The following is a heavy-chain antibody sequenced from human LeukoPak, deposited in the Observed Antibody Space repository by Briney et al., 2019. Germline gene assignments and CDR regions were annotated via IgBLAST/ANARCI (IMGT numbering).Heavy chain of an antibody. J-gene: IGHJ4*02. CDR3: ARDMISGWYRAFDY. V-gene: IGHV3-30-3*01. Sequence: GMSLRLSCAASGFTFSSYAMHWVRQAPGKGLEWVAVISYDGSNKYYADSVKGRFTISRDNSKNTLYLQMNSLRAEDTAVYYCARDMISGWYRAFDYWGQGTLVTVSS. CDR1: GFTFSSYA. D-gene: IGHD6-19*01. CDR2: ISYDGSNK.